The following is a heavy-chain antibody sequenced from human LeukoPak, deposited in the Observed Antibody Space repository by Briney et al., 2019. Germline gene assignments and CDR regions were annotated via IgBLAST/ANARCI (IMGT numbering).Heavy chain of an antibody. V-gene: IGHV1-18*01. D-gene: IGHD5-24*01. CDR2: ISAYNGNT. Sequence: ASVKVSCKASGYTFTSYGISWVRQAPGQGLEWMGWISAYNGNTNYAQKLQGRVTMTTDTSTSTAYMELRCLRSDDTAVYYCARVPPRDGYNSLIGVDYWGQGTLVTVSS. CDR1: GYTFTSYG. J-gene: IGHJ4*02. CDR3: ARVPPRDGYNSLIGVDY.